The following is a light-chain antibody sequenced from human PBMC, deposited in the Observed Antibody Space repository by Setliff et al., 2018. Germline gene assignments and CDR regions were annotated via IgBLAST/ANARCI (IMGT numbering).Light chain of an antibody. Sequence: QSALTQSASVSGSPGQSITISCTGTRSDVGGYNYVSWYQQHPGKVPKLMIYEVSNRPSGVSNRFSGSKSGNTASLTISRLQTEDEADYYCTSYTISSTEVFGTGTKVTVL. CDR2: EVS. J-gene: IGLJ1*01. CDR1: RSDVGGYNY. V-gene: IGLV2-14*01. CDR3: TSYTISSTEV.